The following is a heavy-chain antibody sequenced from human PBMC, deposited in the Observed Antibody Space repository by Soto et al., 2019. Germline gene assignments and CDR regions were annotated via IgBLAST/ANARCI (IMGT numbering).Heavy chain of an antibody. CDR3: ARADYAILTGSYAMDV. Sequence: SETLSLTCTVSDDFISSYYWNWIRQPAGKGLEWIGRVSTNGATNYNPSLESRVTMSVDTSKNQFSLKLTSVTAADTAVYFCARADYAILTGSYAMDVWGQGPTVT. CDR1: DDFISSYY. CDR2: VSTNGAT. D-gene: IGHD3-9*01. J-gene: IGHJ6*02. V-gene: IGHV4-4*07.